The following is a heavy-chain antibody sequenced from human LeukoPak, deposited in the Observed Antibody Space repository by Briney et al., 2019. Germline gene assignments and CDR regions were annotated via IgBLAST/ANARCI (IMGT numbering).Heavy chain of an antibody. V-gene: IGHV4-34*01. D-gene: IGHD3-10*01. CDR3: ARGALVRGVSSTYYYYGMDV. CDR1: GGSFSGYY. J-gene: IGHJ6*02. Sequence: KTSETLSLTCAVYGGSFSGYYWSWIRQPPGKGLEWIGEINHSGSTNYNPSLKSRVTISVDTSKNQFSLKLSSVTAADTAVYYCARGALVRGVSSTYYYYGMDVWGQGTTVTVSS. CDR2: INHSGST.